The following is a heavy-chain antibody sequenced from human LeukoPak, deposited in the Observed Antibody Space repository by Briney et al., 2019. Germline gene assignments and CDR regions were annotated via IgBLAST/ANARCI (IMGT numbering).Heavy chain of an antibody. CDR2: VYYIGNT. J-gene: IGHJ4*02. CDR1: GGSISSYY. D-gene: IGHD1-7*01. CDR3: ARGPDNWNSLFDY. V-gene: IGHV4-59*01. Sequence: SETLSLTCTVSGGSISSYYWSWIRQPPGKGLEWIGYVYYIGNTNYNPSLKSRVTISVDTSKAHFSLELSSVTAADTAVYFCARGPDNWNSLFDYWGQGTLVTVSS.